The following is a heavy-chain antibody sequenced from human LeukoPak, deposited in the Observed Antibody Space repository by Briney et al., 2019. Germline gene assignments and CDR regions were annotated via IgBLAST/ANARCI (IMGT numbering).Heavy chain of an antibody. V-gene: IGHV4-4*02. CDR1: GGSVTSTNW. J-gene: IGHJ4*02. D-gene: IGHD3-3*01. CDR3: AREGGFYRPLDY. Sequence: PSETLSLTCDVSGGSVTSTNWWTWVRRPPGKGLEWIGEVHLDGRTNYNPSLKSRLIMSVHLPENHISLKLTSVTAADTAVYYCAREGGFYRPLDYSGQGTLVTVSS. CDR2: VHLDGRT.